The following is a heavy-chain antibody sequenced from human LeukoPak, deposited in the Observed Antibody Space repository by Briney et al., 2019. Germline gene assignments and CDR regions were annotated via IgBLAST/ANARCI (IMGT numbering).Heavy chain of an antibody. CDR1: GDSISRYY. CDR3: VRDRSSGIIDY. J-gene: IGHJ4*02. V-gene: IGHV4-59*01. Sequence: SETLSLTCIVSGDSISRYYWSWIRQPPGKGLEWLGYIYYSGITNYTHSLKSRVAVSVDAYKNHFSLKLSSVTAAVTAVYYCVRDRSSGIIDYSGQGTLVTVSS. D-gene: IGHD3-10*01. CDR2: IYYSGIT.